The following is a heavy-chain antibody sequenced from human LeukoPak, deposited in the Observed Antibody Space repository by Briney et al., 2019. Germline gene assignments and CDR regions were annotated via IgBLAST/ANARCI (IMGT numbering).Heavy chain of an antibody. J-gene: IGHJ4*02. Sequence: KAGGSLRLSCAASGFTFNSYSMVWVRQAPGKGPEWLSSISSDSAYIYYADSARGRFTVSRDNAKNSVYLQMNSLRAEDTAVYYCAKDRSYGLGDYWGQGTLVTVSS. D-gene: IGHD5-18*01. CDR3: AKDRSYGLGDY. V-gene: IGHV3-21*01. CDR1: GFTFNSYS. CDR2: ISSDSAYI.